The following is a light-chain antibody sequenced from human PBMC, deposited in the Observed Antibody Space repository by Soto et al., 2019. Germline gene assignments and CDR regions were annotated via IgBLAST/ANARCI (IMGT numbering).Light chain of an antibody. J-gene: IGKJ1*01. V-gene: IGKV3-11*01. Sequence: EIVLTQSPATLSLSPGERATLSCRASQTVGSYLAWFRQTPGQTPRLLIYDTSIRATGVPARFSGSGSGTDFTLTINSLEAEDFPIYYCQQSSDWPPTFGQGTKVDIK. CDR3: QQSSDWPPT. CDR2: DTS. CDR1: QTVGSY.